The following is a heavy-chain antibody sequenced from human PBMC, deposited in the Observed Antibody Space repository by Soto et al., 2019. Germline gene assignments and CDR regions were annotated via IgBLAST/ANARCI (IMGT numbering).Heavy chain of an antibody. D-gene: IGHD6-13*01. Sequence: EVQLVESGGGLVKPGGSLRLSCAASGFTFSSFRMNWVRQAPGKGLQWVSSISGSSGFIYYADSVKGRFTISRDNAKNALYLQMNSLRVEDTAVYYCAGDGGSSWSHFDSWGQGTLVTLYS. CDR1: GFTFSSFR. CDR3: AGDGGSSWSHFDS. J-gene: IGHJ4*02. CDR2: ISGSSGFI. V-gene: IGHV3-21*01.